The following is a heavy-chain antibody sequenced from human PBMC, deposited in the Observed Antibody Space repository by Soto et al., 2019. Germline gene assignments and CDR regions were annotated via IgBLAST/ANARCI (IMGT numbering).Heavy chain of an antibody. CDR3: ARGSNHFDY. CDR2: IKQDGSDK. J-gene: IGHJ4*02. CDR1: GFTFRNDW. Sequence: GGSLRLSCAASGFTFRNDWMSWVRQAPGKGLEWVANIKQDGSDKKYVDSVRGRFTISRDNAKSSLYLQMNNLRVEDTAVYYCARGSNHFDYWGQGTLVTAPQ. V-gene: IGHV3-7*02. D-gene: IGHD4-4*01.